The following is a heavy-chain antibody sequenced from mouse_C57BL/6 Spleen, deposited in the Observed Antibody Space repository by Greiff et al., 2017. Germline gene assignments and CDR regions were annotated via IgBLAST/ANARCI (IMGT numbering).Heavy chain of an antibody. CDR1: GYTFTSYW. D-gene: IGHD1-1*01. J-gene: IGHJ1*03. CDR3: ARSGSSFWYCDV. V-gene: IGHV1-69*01. Sequence: LQQPGAELVMPGASVKLSCKASGYTFTSYWMHWVKQRPGQGLEWIGEIDPSDSYTNYNQKFKGKSTLTVDKSSSTAYMQLSSLTSEDSAVYYCARSGSSFWYCDVWGTGTTVTVSS. CDR2: IDPSDSYT.